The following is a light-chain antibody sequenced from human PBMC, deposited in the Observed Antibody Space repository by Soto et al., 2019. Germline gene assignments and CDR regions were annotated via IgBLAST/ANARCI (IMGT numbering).Light chain of an antibody. CDR1: QSITTY. V-gene: IGKV3-11*01. CDR2: DAS. Sequence: IVLTQSPATLSLSPGERDTLSCRASQSITTYLAWYQQKPGQAPRLLMYDASNRATGVPARFSGSGSGTDFTLTISSLEPEDFAVYYCQQRSDWPLTFGGGTKVDIK. J-gene: IGKJ4*01. CDR3: QQRSDWPLT.